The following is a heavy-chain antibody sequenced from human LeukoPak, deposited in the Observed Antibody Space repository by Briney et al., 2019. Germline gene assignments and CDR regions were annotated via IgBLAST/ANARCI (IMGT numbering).Heavy chain of an antibody. CDR1: GFTFSSYA. J-gene: IGHJ5*02. D-gene: IGHD6-13*01. CDR2: ISGSGGST. Sequence: PGRSLRLSCAASGFTFSSYAMSWVRQAPGKGLEWVSAISGSGGSTYCADSVKGRFTISRDNSKNTLYLQMNSLRAEDTAVYYCAKDRIAAAGTDWFDPWGQGTLVTVSS. CDR3: AKDRIAAAGTDWFDP. V-gene: IGHV3-23*01.